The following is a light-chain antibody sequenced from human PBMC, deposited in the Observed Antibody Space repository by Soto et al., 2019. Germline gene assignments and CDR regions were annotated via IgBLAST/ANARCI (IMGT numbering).Light chain of an antibody. CDR1: QGINRK. V-gene: IGKV3-15*01. CDR2: GAS. CDR3: QQYST. J-gene: IGKJ1*01. Sequence: IVMTHSPATLSVSPGERVTFSCRSSQGINRKLAWYQHKAGQAPRLLISGASTGATGIPARFRGSGSGTEFTLTIDSLQSEDFAVYYCQQYSTFGQGTKVDIK.